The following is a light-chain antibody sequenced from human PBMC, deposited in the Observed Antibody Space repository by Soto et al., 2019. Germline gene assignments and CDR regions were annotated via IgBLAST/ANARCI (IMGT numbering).Light chain of an antibody. J-gene: IGKJ3*01. Sequence: EIVLTQSPGTLSLSPGERATLSCRASQSVSSSYLAWYQQKPGQTPRLLFYGASSRATGIPDRFSGSGSGTDFTLTISRVEPEDFAVYYCQQDGSSPFTFGPGTKVDIK. CDR3: QQDGSSPFT. CDR2: GAS. CDR1: QSVSSSY. V-gene: IGKV3-20*01.